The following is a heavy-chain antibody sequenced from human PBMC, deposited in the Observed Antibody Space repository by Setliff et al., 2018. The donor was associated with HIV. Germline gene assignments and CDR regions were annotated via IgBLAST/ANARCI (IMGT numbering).Heavy chain of an antibody. CDR1: GFTFGDYA. CDR2: IRSRAYGGTT. Sequence: KAGGSLRLSCTTSGFTFGDYAMSWFRQAPGKGLEWVGFIRSRAYGGTTDYAASVKGRFTISRDDSKSIAYLQMNSLKTEDAAVYYCSSHFRVVDYYDTSGYFYGVLPYIWGQGTLVTVSS. CDR3: SSHFRVVDYYDTSGYFYGVLPYI. J-gene: IGHJ4*02. D-gene: IGHD3-22*01. V-gene: IGHV3-49*05.